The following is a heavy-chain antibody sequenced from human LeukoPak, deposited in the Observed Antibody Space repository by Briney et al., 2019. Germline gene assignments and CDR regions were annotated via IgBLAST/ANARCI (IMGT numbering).Heavy chain of an antibody. J-gene: IGHJ4*02. D-gene: IGHD4-17*01. CDR1: GFTFRNFA. V-gene: IGHV3-30*04. CDR3: ARDSYDYGDYGNSFDY. Sequence: GVSLRLSCAASGFTFRNFAMHGLPQAPGKGLEGVAVMSYDGDYQYYADSVQGRFTISRDSSKNTVYLQMNSLRPEDTAVYYCARDSYDYGDYGNSFDYWGEGTLVTVSS. CDR2: MSYDGDYQ.